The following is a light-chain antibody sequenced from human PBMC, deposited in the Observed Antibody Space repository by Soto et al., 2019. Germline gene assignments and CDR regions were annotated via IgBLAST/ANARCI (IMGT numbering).Light chain of an antibody. CDR1: QSISSY. V-gene: IGKV1-39*01. Sequence: DIQMTQSPSSLSASVGDRVTITCRASQSISSYLNWYQQKPGKAPKLLIHVASTLQSGVPSRFSGSGSRTDFTLTISSLQPEDFATYYCQQSYSTPRTFGQGTKVDIK. CDR3: QQSYSTPRT. CDR2: VAS. J-gene: IGKJ1*01.